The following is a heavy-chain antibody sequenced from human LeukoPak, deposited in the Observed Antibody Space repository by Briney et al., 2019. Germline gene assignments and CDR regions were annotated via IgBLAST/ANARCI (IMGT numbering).Heavy chain of an antibody. CDR3: ARGRGVVTATYYFDY. CDR1: GFTFSSYW. CDR2: INWNGGST. V-gene: IGHV3-20*04. J-gene: IGHJ4*02. Sequence: PGGSLRLSCAASGFTFSSYWMSWVRQAPGKGLEWVSGINWNGGSTGYADSVKGRFTISRDNAKNSLYLQMNSLRAEDTALYYCARGRGVVTATYYFDYWGQGTLVTVSS. D-gene: IGHD2-21*02.